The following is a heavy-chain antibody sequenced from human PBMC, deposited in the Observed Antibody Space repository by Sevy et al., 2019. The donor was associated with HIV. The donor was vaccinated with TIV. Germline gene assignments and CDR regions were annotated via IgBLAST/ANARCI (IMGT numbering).Heavy chain of an antibody. J-gene: IGHJ6*02. CDR1: GYTFTSYA. CDR3: ARDDRRGYCSSTSCANYYYYGMDV. V-gene: IGHV7-4-1*02. CDR2: INTNTGNP. D-gene: IGHD2-2*01. Sequence: ASVKVSCKASGYTFTSYAMNWVRQAPGQGLEWMGWINTNTGNPTYAQGFTGRFVFSLDTSVSTAYLQISSLKAEDTAVYYCARDDRRGYCSSTSCANYYYYGMDVWGQGTTVTVSS.